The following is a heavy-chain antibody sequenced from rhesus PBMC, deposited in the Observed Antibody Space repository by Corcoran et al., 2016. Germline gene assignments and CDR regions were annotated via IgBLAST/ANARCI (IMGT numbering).Heavy chain of an antibody. D-gene: IGHD6-25*01. CDR3: TGAVAIAAAGVGY. CDR1: GVTFDDYA. CDR2: IRWKSGTI. V-gene: IGHV3-134*01. J-gene: IGHJ4*01. Sequence: EVQLVESGGGLVKPGGSLRPSCAASGVTFDDYAMSWVREVPVKGVEWVSRIRWKSGTIHFADSLNGRLTISKNNSENSLFLQMDRLVAEDTDVYYCTGAVAIAAAGVGYCGQGVLVTVSS.